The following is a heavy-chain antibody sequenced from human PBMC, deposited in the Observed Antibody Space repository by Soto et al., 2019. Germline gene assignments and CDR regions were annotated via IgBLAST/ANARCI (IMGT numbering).Heavy chain of an antibody. J-gene: IGHJ4*02. Sequence: PGGSLRLPCAASGFPFSNAWMNWVRQAPGKGLEWVGRIKSKTDGGTTDYAAPVKGRFTISRDDSKNTLYLQMNSLKTEDTAVYYCTTGMDLAYRQWPLFDYWGQGILVTVSS. CDR3: TTGMDLAYRQWPLFDY. D-gene: IGHD6-19*01. CDR2: IKSKTDGGTT. CDR1: GFPFSNAW. V-gene: IGHV3-15*07.